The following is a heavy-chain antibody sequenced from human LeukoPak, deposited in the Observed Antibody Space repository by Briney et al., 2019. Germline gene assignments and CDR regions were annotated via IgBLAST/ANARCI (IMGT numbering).Heavy chain of an antibody. CDR1: GFTFSNYY. J-gene: IGHJ4*02. Sequence: GGSLRLSCAASGFTFSNYYMSWVRQAPGKGLEWVSAISGSGGTTYYADSVKGRFTISRDNSKNTLFLQMNSLRAEDTAVYYCTSGRAGTYWGQGTLVIVSS. CDR3: TSGRAGTY. V-gene: IGHV3-23*01. D-gene: IGHD1-26*01. CDR2: ISGSGGTT.